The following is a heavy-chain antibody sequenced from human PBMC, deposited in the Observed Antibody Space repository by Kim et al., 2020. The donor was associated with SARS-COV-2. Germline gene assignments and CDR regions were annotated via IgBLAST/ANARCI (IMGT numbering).Heavy chain of an antibody. D-gene: IGHD3-3*01. CDR3: ARGAYDFWSGYPDY. J-gene: IGHJ4*02. V-gene: IGHV3-21*01. Sequence: AESVQGRFTISRDKAKNCLYLQMNSLRGEDTAVYYCARGAYDFWSGYPDYWGQGTLVTVSS.